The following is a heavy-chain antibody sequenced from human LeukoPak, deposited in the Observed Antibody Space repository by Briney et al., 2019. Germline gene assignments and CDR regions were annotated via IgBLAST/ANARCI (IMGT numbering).Heavy chain of an antibody. CDR3: ARDPLGVGATLSFDY. Sequence: GGSLRLSCAASGFTFSSYSMNWVRQAPGKGLEWVSSISSSSSYIYYADSVKGRFTISRDNAKDSLYLQMNSLRAEDTAVYYCARDPLGVGATLSFDYWGQGTLVTVSS. D-gene: IGHD1-26*01. CDR1: GFTFSSYS. J-gene: IGHJ4*02. V-gene: IGHV3-21*01. CDR2: ISSSSSYI.